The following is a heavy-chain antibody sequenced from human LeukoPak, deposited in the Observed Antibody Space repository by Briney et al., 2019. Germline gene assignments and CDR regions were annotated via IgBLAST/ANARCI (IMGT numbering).Heavy chain of an antibody. CDR3: ASGAEGTVTLGWYYFDY. Sequence: SETLSLTCAVSGGSISSNNWWGWVRQPPGKGLEWIGEINHSGSTNYNPSLKSRVTISVDTSKNQFSLRLSSVTAADTAVYYCASGAEGTVTLGWYYFDYWGQGTLVTVSS. CDR2: INHSGST. CDR1: GGSISSNNW. V-gene: IGHV4-4*02. J-gene: IGHJ4*02. D-gene: IGHD4-11*01.